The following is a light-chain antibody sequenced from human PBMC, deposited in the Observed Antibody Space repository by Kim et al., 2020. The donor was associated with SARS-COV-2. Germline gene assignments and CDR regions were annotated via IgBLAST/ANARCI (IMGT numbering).Light chain of an antibody. V-gene: IGLV3-21*04. J-gene: IGLJ3*02. CDR1: NIGSKR. CDR2: YDR. CDR3: QVWDSSSDHRV. Sequence: PGKTARIPCGGNNIGSKRVHWYQQKPGQAPVLVIHYDRDRPSGIPERFSGSNSGNTATLTISRVEAGDEADYYCQVWDSSSDHRVFGGGTQLTVL.